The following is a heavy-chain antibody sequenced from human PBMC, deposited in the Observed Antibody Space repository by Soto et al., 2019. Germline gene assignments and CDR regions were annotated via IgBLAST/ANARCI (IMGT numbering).Heavy chain of an antibody. Sequence: QVQLVQSGAEVKNSGASVKLSCKASGYTFTSCYIHWVRQAPGQGLERMAMINPNGGSTNYAPNLQGRVTLTRDTSTNTVYIELSSLGAEDTAVYYCARGLTSGDYWGQGTLVTVSS. CDR2: INPNGGST. CDR1: GYTFTSCY. D-gene: IGHD7-27*01. CDR3: ARGLTSGDY. J-gene: IGHJ4*02. V-gene: IGHV1-46*01.